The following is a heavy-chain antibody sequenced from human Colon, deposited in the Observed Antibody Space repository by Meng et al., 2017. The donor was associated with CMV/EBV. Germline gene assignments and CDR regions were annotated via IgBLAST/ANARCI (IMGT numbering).Heavy chain of an antibody. Sequence: LVGSGGDLVQPGGVLRPSFPAFGFTFSSYWMDWVRQVPGKGLELVAIINHDGSADYYVDSVKGRLTVSRDNAKNSLYLQLNSLRVDDTAIYFCARDVRFGLFDLWGPGTLVTVSS. CDR1: GFTFSSYW. D-gene: IGHD3-16*01. V-gene: IGHV3-7*04. J-gene: IGHJ2*01. CDR3: ARDVRFGLFDL. CDR2: INHDGSAD.